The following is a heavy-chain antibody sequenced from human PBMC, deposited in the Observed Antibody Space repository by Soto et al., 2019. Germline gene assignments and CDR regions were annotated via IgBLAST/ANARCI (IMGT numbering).Heavy chain of an antibody. J-gene: IGHJ4*02. CDR3: ARHNYGSGSTYFDY. Sequence: QVQLQESGPGLVKPSETLSLTCTVSGGSISSYYWSWIRQPPGKGLEWIGYIYYSGSTNYNPSLKSRVTIXVXTXENQFSLKLNSMTAADTAVYYCARHNYGSGSTYFDYWGQGTLVTVSS. D-gene: IGHD3-10*01. V-gene: IGHV4-59*08. CDR1: GGSISSYY. CDR2: IYYSGST.